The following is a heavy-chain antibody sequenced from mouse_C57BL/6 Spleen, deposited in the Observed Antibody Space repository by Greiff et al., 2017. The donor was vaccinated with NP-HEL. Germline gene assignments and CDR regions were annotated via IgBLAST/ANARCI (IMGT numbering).Heavy chain of an antibody. CDR2: IWRGGST. J-gene: IGHJ4*01. CDR3: AKDYGRPYYYAMDY. Sequence: VKLVESGPGLVQPSQSLSITCTVSGFSLTSYGVHWVRQSPGKGLEWLGVIWRGGSTDYNAAFMSRLSITKDNSKSQVFFKMNSLQADDTAIYYCAKDYGRPYYYAMDYWGQGTSVTVSS. CDR1: GFSLTSYG. V-gene: IGHV2-5*01. D-gene: IGHD1-1*01.